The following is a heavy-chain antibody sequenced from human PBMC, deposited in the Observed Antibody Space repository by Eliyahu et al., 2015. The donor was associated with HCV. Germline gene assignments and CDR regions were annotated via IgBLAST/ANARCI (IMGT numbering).Heavy chain of an antibody. D-gene: IGHD3-10*01. V-gene: IGHV3-9*01. CDR3: AKDGGSGSYLGGFYYYYAMDV. CDR2: ISWNSGTI. J-gene: IGHJ6*02. CDR1: GXXFXVYA. Sequence: EVQLVESGGGLVQPGRSLRLSXAASGXXFXVYALPWVRQVPGKGLEWVSGISWNSGTIGYADSVKGRFTISRDNAKNSLYLQMNSLRAEDTALYYCAKDGGSGSYLGGFYYYYAMDVWGQGTTVTVSS.